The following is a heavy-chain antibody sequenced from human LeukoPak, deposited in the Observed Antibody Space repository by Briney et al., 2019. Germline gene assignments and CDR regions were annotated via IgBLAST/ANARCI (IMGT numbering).Heavy chain of an antibody. CDR3: ARALTDPRGDYYYGMDV. J-gene: IGHJ6*02. Sequence: ASVKVSCKASGYTFTSYAMHWVRQSPGQRLEWMGWINAGNGNTKYSQKFQGRVTITRDTSASTAYMELSSLRSEDTAVYYCARALTDPRGDYYYGMDVWGQGTTVTVSS. D-gene: IGHD7-27*01. CDR2: INAGNGNT. CDR1: GYTFTSYA. V-gene: IGHV1-3*01.